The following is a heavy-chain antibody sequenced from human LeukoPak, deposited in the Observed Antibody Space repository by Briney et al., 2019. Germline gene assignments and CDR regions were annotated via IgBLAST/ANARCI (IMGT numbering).Heavy chain of an antibody. V-gene: IGHV1-8*01. CDR1: GYNFTSYD. CDR3: ARATRTYYYFWSGYSAYYYYYYYMDV. D-gene: IGHD3-3*01. J-gene: IGHJ6*03. Sequence: ASVKVSCKASGYNFTSYDINWVRQPTAQGLEWMGWMNHNSGNTGYAQKLQGRATMTRNTPISTAYMELSSLRSEDTAVYYCARATRTYYYFWSGYSAYYYYYYYMDVWGKGTTVTVSS. CDR2: MNHNSGNT.